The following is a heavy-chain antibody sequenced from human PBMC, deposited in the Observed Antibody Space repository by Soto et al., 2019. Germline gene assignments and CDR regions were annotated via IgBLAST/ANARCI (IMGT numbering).Heavy chain of an antibody. CDR2: IDSDGTDT. D-gene: IGHD1-26*01. CDR1: GFTFYTYA. V-gene: IGHV3-23*05. J-gene: IGHJ5*01. CDR3: AKGRLAVGSDWFDS. Sequence: GGSLRLSCESSGFTFYTYAMIWVRQAPGKGLEWVTAIDSDGTDTYYADFVKGRFTVSRDNSKNTLYLQMRSLTAEDTALYYCAKGRLAVGSDWFDSWGPGTLVTVSS.